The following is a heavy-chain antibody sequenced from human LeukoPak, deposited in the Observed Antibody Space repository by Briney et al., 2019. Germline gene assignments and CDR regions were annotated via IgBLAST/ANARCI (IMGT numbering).Heavy chain of an antibody. Sequence: ASVKVSCKASGYTFTSYDINWVRQATGQGLEWMGWMNPNSGNTGYAQKFQGRVTMTRNTSISTAYMELSSLRSEDTAVYYCARDDFGSNHGGNWFDPWGQGTLVTVSS. CDR1: GYTFTSYD. CDR2: MNPNSGNT. D-gene: IGHD3/OR15-3a*01. V-gene: IGHV1-8*01. J-gene: IGHJ5*02. CDR3: ARDDFGSNHGGNWFDP.